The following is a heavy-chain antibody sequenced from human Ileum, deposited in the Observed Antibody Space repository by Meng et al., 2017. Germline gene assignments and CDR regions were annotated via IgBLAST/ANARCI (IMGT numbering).Heavy chain of an antibody. D-gene: IGHD2-2*01. CDR2: INGGNGKT. CDR3: ARDVVVPAALTVRIDY. CDR1: GYTFTSYA. Sequence: QVQLVQAGAEVKKPSDSVKVTCKASGYTFTSYAIHWVRQAPGQRLEWMGWINGGNGKTKYSQKFQGRVTITRDTSASTAYMELSSLRSEDTAVYYCARDVVVPAALTVRIDYWGQGTLVTVSS. V-gene: IGHV1-3*01. J-gene: IGHJ4*02.